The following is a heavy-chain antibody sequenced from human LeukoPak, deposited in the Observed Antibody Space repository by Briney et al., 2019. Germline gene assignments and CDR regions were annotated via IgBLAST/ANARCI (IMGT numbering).Heavy chain of an antibody. D-gene: IGHD3-10*01. J-gene: IGHJ4*02. CDR2: IIHSGST. V-gene: IGHV4-34*01. CDR3: ARGRYTMVRGVKAYYFDY. Sequence: KPSETLSLTCAVYGGSFSGYYWSWIRQPPGKGLEWIGEIIHSGSTNYNPSLKSRVTISVDTSKNQFSLKLSSVTAADTAVYYCARGRYTMVRGVKAYYFDYWGQGTLVTVSS. CDR1: GGSFSGYY.